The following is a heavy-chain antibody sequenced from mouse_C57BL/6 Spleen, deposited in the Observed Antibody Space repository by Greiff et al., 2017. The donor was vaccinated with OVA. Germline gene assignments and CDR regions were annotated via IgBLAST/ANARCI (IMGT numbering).Heavy chain of an antibody. Sequence: QVQLQQPGAELVKPGASVKLSCKASGYTFTSYWMHWVKQRPGQGLEWLGMIHPNSGSTNYNEKFKSKATLTVDQSSSTAYMQLSSLTSEDSAVXYCARSGFRAMDYWGQGTSVTVSS. CDR2: IHPNSGST. V-gene: IGHV1-64*01. CDR3: ARSGFRAMDY. D-gene: IGHD3-1*01. CDR1: GYTFTSYW. J-gene: IGHJ4*01.